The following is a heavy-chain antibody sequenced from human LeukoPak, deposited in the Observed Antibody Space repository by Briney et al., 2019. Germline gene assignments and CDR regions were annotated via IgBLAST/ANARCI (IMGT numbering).Heavy chain of an antibody. D-gene: IGHD2-21*02. J-gene: IGHJ4*02. Sequence: SETLSLTCTVSGGSISTSNYYWGWIRQPPGKGLEWIGNIFYSGSTYYSPSLRSRVTISLDTSRNQFSLKLNSVTAADTAVYYCAKDQHIVVVTAFDYWGQGTLVTVSS. CDR3: AKDQHIVVVTAFDY. CDR1: GGSISTSNYY. V-gene: IGHV4-39*07. CDR2: IFYSGST.